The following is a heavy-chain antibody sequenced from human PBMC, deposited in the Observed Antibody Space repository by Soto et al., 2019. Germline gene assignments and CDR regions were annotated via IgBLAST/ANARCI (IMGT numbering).Heavy chain of an antibody. D-gene: IGHD3-22*01. Sequence: SETLSLTCAVYGGSFSDDYLSWIRQPPGKGLEWIGYIYYTGTTNYNPSLKSRVTISLDTSKNQFSLKLSSVTAADTAFYYCARLGGYYQAFDSWGQGTLVTVSS. CDR2: IYYTGTT. CDR1: GGSFSDDY. CDR3: ARLGGYYQAFDS. J-gene: IGHJ4*02. V-gene: IGHV4-59*08.